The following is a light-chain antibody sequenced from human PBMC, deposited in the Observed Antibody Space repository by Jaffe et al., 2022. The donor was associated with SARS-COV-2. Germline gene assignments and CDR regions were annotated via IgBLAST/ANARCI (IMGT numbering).Light chain of an antibody. J-gene: IGLJ2*01. Sequence: QSVLTQPPSASGTPGQRVTISCFGSSSNIGSNYVYWYHQLPGTAPKLLISRNDQRPSGVPDRFSGSKSDTSASLAISGLRSEDEADYYCAAWDDSLSGVVFGGGTKLTVL. CDR1: SSNIGSNY. CDR2: RND. CDR3: AAWDDSLSGVV. V-gene: IGLV1-47*01.